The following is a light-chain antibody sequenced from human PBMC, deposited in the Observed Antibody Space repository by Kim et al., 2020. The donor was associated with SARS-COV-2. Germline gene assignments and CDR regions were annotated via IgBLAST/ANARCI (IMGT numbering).Light chain of an antibody. V-gene: IGLV3-1*01. CDR3: QAWDRSTVV. Sequence: VSPGQTAAITCSGDTLGDKYPSWYQQKPGQSPVLVIYQHNKRPSGIPERFSGSNSGNTATLTISGTQALDEADYYCQAWDRSTVVFGGGTKLTVL. CDR1: TLGDKY. CDR2: QHN. J-gene: IGLJ2*01.